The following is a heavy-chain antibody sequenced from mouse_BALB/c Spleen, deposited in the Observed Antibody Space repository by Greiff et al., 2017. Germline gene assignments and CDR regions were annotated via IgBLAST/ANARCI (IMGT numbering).Heavy chain of an antibody. CDR1: GYSITSDYA. V-gene: IGHV3-2*02. D-gene: IGHD1-1*01. CDR3: ARWGYGSSYDYAMDY. J-gene: IGHJ4*01. Sequence: EVQGVESGPGLVKPSQSLSLTCTVTGYSITSDYAWNWIRQFPGNKLEWMGYISYSGSTSYNPSLKSRISITRDTSKNQFFLQLNSVTTEDTATYYCARWGYGSSYDYAMDYWGQGTSVTVSS. CDR2: ISYSGST.